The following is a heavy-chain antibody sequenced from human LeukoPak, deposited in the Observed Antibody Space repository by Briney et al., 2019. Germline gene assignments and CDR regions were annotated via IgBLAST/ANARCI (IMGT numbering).Heavy chain of an antibody. CDR1: GYTFTSYY. CDR2: INPSGGST. V-gene: IGHV1-46*01. D-gene: IGHD1/OR15-1a*01. CDR3: AREVKRETTRYAYFDY. Sequence: GASVKVSCKASGYTFTSYYMHWVRQAPGQGLEWMGIINPSGGSTSYAQKFQGRVTMTRDMSTSTVYMELSSLRSEDTAVYYCAREVKRETTRYAYFDYWGQGTLVTVSS. J-gene: IGHJ4*02.